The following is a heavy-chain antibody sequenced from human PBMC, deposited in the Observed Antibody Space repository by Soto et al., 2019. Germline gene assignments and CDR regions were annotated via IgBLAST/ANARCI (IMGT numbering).Heavy chain of an antibody. D-gene: IGHD6-19*01. CDR3: ARQWLDSYYFDY. CDR1: GFTFSSYA. Sequence: EVQLVKSGGGLVQPGGSLRLSCAASGFTFSSYAMHWVRQAPGKGLEYVSGISSNGGSTHYANSVKGRFTISRDNSKNTLYLQMGSLRAEDMAVYYCARQWLDSYYFDYWGQGTLVTVSS. J-gene: IGHJ4*02. CDR2: ISSNGGST. V-gene: IGHV3-64*01.